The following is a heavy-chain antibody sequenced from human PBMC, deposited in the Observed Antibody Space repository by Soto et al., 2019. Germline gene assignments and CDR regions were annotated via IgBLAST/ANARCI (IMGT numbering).Heavy chain of an antibody. D-gene: IGHD5-12*01. CDR2: ISYDGSNK. Sequence: QVQLVESGGGVVQPGRSLRLSCAASGFTFSSYGMHWVRQAPGKGLEWVAVISYDGSNKYYADSVKGRITISRDNSKNTLYLQMNSLRAEDTAVYYCAVGGDGYNFDYFDYWGQGTLVTVSS. CDR3: AVGGDGYNFDYFDY. V-gene: IGHV3-30*03. J-gene: IGHJ4*02. CDR1: GFTFSSYG.